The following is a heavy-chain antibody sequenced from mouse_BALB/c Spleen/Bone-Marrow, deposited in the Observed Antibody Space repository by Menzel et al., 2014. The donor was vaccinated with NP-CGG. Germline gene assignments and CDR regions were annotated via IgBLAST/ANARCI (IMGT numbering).Heavy chain of an antibody. J-gene: IGHJ4*01. V-gene: IGHV5-6-5*01. D-gene: IGHD1-1*02. CDR1: GFSPSRYW. Sequence: AESGGRLVTPGTPLTLTCTVSGFSPSRYWMSWVRQAPGEGLEYIGFITASGTTYYANWAKGRFTISKTSTTMDLKMTSLTTEDTATYFCVRVDSGGSGAAMDLWGQGTLVTVSS. CDR2: ITASGTT. CDR3: VRVDSGGSGAAMDL.